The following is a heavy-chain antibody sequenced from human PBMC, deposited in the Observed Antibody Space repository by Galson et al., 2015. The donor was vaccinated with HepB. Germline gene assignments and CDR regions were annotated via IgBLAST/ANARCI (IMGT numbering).Heavy chain of an antibody. D-gene: IGHD2-15*01. J-gene: IGHJ4*02. Sequence: SLRLSCAASGFTLSSYWMSWVRQAPGKGLEWVANIKQDGSEKYYVDSVKGRFTISRDNAKNSLYLQMNSLRAEDTAVYYCARWAVVVVHGPLYYFDYWGQGTLVTVSS. CDR2: IKQDGSEK. CDR1: GFTLSSYW. CDR3: ARWAVVVVHGPLYYFDY. V-gene: IGHV3-7*03.